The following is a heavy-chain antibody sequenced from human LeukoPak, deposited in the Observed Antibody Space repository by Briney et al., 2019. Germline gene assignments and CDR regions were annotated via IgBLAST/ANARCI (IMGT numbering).Heavy chain of an antibody. Sequence: GGSLRLSCEVSGFTFGNAWMSWVRQAPGKGLEWVGRIKSKTDGGTTDHAAPVKGRFTVSRDDAKNTFYLQMNSLKTEDTAVYFCSTDPDSPTPDYWGQGTLVTVPS. CDR3: STDPDSPTPDY. D-gene: IGHD1-14*01. CDR2: IKSKTDGGTT. CDR1: GFTFGNAW. V-gene: IGHV3-15*01. J-gene: IGHJ4*02.